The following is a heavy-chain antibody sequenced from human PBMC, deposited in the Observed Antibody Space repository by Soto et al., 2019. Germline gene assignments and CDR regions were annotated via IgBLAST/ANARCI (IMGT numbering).Heavy chain of an antibody. J-gene: IGHJ5*02. CDR2: ISAYNGNT. CDR3: ARDLGEYYDILTGYSNWFDP. Sequence: QVQLVQSGAEVKKPGASVKVSCKASGYTFTSYGISWVRQAPGQGLEWMGWISAYNGNTNYAQKLQGRVTMTTDTSTSTXYXXLRSLRSDDTAVYYCARDLGEYYDILTGYSNWFDPWGQGTLVTVSS. CDR1: GYTFTSYG. D-gene: IGHD3-9*01. V-gene: IGHV1-18*01.